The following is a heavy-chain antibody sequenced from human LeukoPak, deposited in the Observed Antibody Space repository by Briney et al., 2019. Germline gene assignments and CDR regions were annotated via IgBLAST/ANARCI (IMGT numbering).Heavy chain of an antibody. D-gene: IGHD3-10*01. CDR1: GASFGTNY. J-gene: IGHJ4*02. CDR3: AKGHGSGTFYRGLFDS. CDR2: IYYSGGT. V-gene: IGHV4-59*01. Sequence: SETLSLTCSVSGASFGTNYWSWIRQAPGKGLEWTGYIYYSGGTNDNPSLKGRVTISADTSKNQFSLNLRSVTAADTAVYYCAKGHGSGTFYRGLFDSWGQGIPVTVSS.